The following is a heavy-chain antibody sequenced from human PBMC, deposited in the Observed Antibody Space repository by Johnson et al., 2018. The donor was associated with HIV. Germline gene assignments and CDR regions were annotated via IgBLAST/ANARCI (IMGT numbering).Heavy chain of an antibody. Sequence: VQLVESGGGLVQPGRSLRLSCAASGFTFDDYAMHWVRQAPGKGLERVSGISWNSGSIGYADSVKGRFTISRDNAKNSLYLQMNSLRAEETAVYYCAREGKDAFDIWGQGTMVTVSS. D-gene: IGHD3-10*01. CDR1: GFTFDDYA. CDR3: AREGKDAFDI. J-gene: IGHJ3*02. CDR2: ISWNSGSI. V-gene: IGHV3-9*01.